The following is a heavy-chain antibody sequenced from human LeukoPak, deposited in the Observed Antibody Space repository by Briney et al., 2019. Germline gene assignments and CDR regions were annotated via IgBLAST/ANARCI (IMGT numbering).Heavy chain of an antibody. V-gene: IGHV3-30*18. CDR1: GFTFSSYG. D-gene: IGHD1-26*01. CDR2: ISYDGSNK. CDR3: AKDHSGYLDC. Sequence: PGRSLRLSCAASGFTFSSYGMHWVRQAPGKGLEWVAVISYDGSNKYYADSVKGRFTISRDNSKNTLYLQMNSLRAEDTAVYYCAKDHSGYLDCWGQGTLVTVSS. J-gene: IGHJ4*02.